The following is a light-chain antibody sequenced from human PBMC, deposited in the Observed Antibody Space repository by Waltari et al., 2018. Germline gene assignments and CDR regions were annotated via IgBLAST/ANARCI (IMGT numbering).Light chain of an antibody. CDR3: ASYAGTNPYV. CDR2: EVL. CDR1: SRDLGDYNY. V-gene: IGLV2-14*03. J-gene: IGLJ1*01. Sequence: QSTLTQPASVSGSPGQSITISCTGSSRDLGDYNYVSWFQQHPDKVPKLLIYEVLNRPSGVSARCSGSKSGTTAFLTISGLQTDDEASYYCASYAGTNPYVFGTGT.